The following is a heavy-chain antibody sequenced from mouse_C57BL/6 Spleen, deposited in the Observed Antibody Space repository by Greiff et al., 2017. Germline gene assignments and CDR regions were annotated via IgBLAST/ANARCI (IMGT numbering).Heavy chain of an antibody. D-gene: IGHD1-3*01. Sequence: QVQLQQSGPELVKPGASVKLSCKASGYTFTSYDINWVKQRPGQGLEWIGWIYPRDGSTKYNEKFKGKATLTVDPSSSTAYMELHSLTSEDSAVYFCARSGTTKEGMDAMDYWGQGTSVTVSS. V-gene: IGHV1-85*01. CDR3: ARSGTTKEGMDAMDY. J-gene: IGHJ4*01. CDR2: IYPRDGST. CDR1: GYTFTSYD.